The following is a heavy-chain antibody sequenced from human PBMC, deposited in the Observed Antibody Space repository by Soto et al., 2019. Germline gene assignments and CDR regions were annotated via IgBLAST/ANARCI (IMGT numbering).Heavy chain of an antibody. V-gene: IGHV3-21*01. J-gene: IGHJ5*02. Sequence: GGSLRLSCAASGFTFSSYSMNWVRQAPGKGLEWVSSISSSSSYIYYADSVKGRFTISRDNAKNSLYLQMNSLRAEDTAVYYCARDKGPNQSGAARPNWFDPWGQGTLVTVSS. CDR3: ARDKGPNQSGAARPNWFDP. CDR1: GFTFSSYS. CDR2: ISSSSSYI. D-gene: IGHD3-10*01.